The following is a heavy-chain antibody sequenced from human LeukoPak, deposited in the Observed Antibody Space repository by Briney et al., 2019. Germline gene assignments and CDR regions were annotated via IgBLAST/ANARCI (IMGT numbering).Heavy chain of an antibody. D-gene: IGHD3-9*01. V-gene: IGHV4-59*08. CDR2: IYYSGSA. Sequence: PSETLSLTCTVSGGSFTIGYWTWIRQPPGKGLEWIGYIYYSGSANYNPSLNSRVTMSVDTSTNQFSLKLSSVTAADTAVYYCARRNYDVLSGDWFDPWGQGILDTVSS. CDR1: GGSFTIGY. CDR3: ARRNYDVLSGDWFDP. J-gene: IGHJ5*02.